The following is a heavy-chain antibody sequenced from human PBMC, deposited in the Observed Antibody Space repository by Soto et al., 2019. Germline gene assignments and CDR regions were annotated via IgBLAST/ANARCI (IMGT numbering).Heavy chain of an antibody. CDR3: ARDAIRKISSGWNFDY. D-gene: IGHD6-19*01. CDR1: GNTVPNYA. CDR2: ISAYNGNT. Sequence: ASVKVSCKASGNTVPNYAIHWVRQAPGQRLEWMGWISAYNGNTNYAQKLQGRVTMTTDTSTSTAYMELRSLRSDDTAVYYCARDAIRKISSGWNFDYWGQGTLVTVSS. V-gene: IGHV1-18*01. J-gene: IGHJ4*02.